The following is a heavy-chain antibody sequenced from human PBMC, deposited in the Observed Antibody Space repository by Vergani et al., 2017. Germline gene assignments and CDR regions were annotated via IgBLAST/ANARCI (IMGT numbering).Heavy chain of an antibody. V-gene: IGHV5-51*01. J-gene: IGHJ3*02. CDR2: IYPDDSDT. Sequence: EVQLVQSGAEVKKPGESLKISCKGSGYRFTNYWIGWVRQMPGRGLEWMGIIYPDDSDTRDSPSFRGQVTISADKSINTAYLQWSSLKASDTAMYYCARPERPDRLDAFDIWGQGTMVTVSS. CDR3: ARPERPDRLDAFDI. CDR1: GYRFTNYW. D-gene: IGHD1-1*01.